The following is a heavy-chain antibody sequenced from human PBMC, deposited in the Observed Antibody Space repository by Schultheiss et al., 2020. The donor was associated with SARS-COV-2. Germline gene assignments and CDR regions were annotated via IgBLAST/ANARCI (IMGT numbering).Heavy chain of an antibody. CDR2: IRNKANSYAT. Sequence: GGSLRLSCAASGFTVSSNYMSWVRQAPGKGLEWVGRIRNKANSYATAYAASVKGRFTISRDDSKNTAYLQMNSLKTEDTAVNYCTRHPGAYYDFWSGYYPYYYYYYMDVWGKGTTVTVSS. J-gene: IGHJ6*03. CDR3: TRHPGAYYDFWSGYYPYYYYYYMDV. V-gene: IGHV3-73*01. CDR1: GFTVSSNY. D-gene: IGHD3-3*01.